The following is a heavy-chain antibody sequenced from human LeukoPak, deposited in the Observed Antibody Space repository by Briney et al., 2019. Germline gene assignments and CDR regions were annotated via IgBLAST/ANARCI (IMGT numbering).Heavy chain of an antibody. CDR2: LNADGISA. D-gene: IGHD3-10*01. Sequence: GGSLRLSCAASGFPFRSSWMHWVRQAPGRGLVWVSRLNADGISASYANSVKGRFTISRDNVKNTLYLQMNSLRAEDTAVYYCARHLNYYLDYWGLGTLVTVSS. CDR3: ARHLNYYLDY. CDR1: GFPFRSSW. J-gene: IGHJ4*02. V-gene: IGHV3-74*01.